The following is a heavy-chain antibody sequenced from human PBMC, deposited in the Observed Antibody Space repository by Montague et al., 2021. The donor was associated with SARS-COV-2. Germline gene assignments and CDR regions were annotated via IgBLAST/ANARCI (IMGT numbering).Heavy chain of an antibody. CDR1: GGSISSSSYY. CDR2: LYNSAST. D-gene: IGHD3-10*01. J-gene: IGHJ3*02. V-gene: IGHV4-39*01. Sequence: SETLSLTCTVSGGSISSSSYYWGWIRQPPGKGLEWIGSLYNSASTYYNPSLKSRVTISVDTSKNQFSVTLSSVTAADTAVYYCARPHGLGPDSVAFDIWGQGTMVTVSS. CDR3: ARPHGLGPDSVAFDI.